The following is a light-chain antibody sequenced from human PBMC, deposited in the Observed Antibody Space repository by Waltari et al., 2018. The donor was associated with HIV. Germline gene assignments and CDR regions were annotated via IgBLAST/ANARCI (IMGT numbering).Light chain of an antibody. CDR3: LQYGSLPYS. J-gene: IGKJ2*03. CDR1: QSVPRTF. CDR2: GAA. V-gene: IGKV3-20*01. Sequence: EIVLTQSPGTLSLSPGDRATLSCRASQSVPRTFLAWYQQKRGQTPRLLIYGAASRASGIPDRFRGGGFGADFTLTISRLEPEDFAVYYCLQYGSLPYSFGQGTNLEIK.